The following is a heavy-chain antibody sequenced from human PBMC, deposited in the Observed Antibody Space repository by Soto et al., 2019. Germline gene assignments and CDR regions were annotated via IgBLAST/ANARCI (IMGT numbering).Heavy chain of an antibody. J-gene: IGHJ4*02. CDR1: GFIFSRSA. Sequence: GGSLRLSCAASGFIFSRSAMNWVRQAPGKGLEWVSSISSSSSYIYYADSVKGRFTISRDNAKNSLYLQMNSLRAEDTAVYYFARINSGWGPLRSYPFDYWGQGALVTVSS. CDR2: ISSSSSYI. V-gene: IGHV3-21*01. CDR3: ARINSGWGPLRSYPFDY. D-gene: IGHD6-19*01.